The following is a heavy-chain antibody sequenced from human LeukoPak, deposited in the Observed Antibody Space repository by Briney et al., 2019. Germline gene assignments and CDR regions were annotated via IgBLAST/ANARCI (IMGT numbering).Heavy chain of an antibody. CDR2: IIPIFGTA. Sequence: ASVKVSCKASGGTFSSYAISWVRQAPGQGLEWMGGIIPIFGTANYAQKFQGRVTITADKSTSTAYMELSSLRSEDTAVYYCASSTVTTRNWFDPWAQGTLVTVSS. D-gene: IGHD4-17*01. J-gene: IGHJ5*02. CDR1: GGTFSSYA. CDR3: ASSTVTTRNWFDP. V-gene: IGHV1-69*06.